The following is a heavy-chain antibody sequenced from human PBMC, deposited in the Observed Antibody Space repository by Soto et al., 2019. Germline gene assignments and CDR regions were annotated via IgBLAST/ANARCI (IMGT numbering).Heavy chain of an antibody. J-gene: IGHJ6*02. V-gene: IGHV1-69*02. D-gene: IGHD2-15*01. CDR1: GGTFSSYT. CDR3: ARGYIVVAHGGSYYYYGMDV. Sequence: QVQLVQSGAEVKKPGSSVKVSCKASGGTFSSYTISWVRQAPGQGLEWMGRIIPILGIANYAQKFQGRVTITADKSTNPAYMELSSLRSENTAVYYCARGYIVVAHGGSYYYYGMDVWGQGTTVTVSS. CDR2: IIPILGIA.